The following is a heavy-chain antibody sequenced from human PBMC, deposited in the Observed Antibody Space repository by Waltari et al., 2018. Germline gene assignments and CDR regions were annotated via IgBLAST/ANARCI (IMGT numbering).Heavy chain of an antibody. J-gene: IGHJ4*02. Sequence: EVQLVESGGGLVKPGGSLRLSCAASGFTFSSYSMNWVRQAPGKGLEWVSSISSSSSYIYYADSVKGRFTISRDNAKNSLYLQMNSLRAEDTAVYYCARGTMVRGVILETWGQGTLVTVSS. CDR3: ARGTMVRGVILET. V-gene: IGHV3-21*03. D-gene: IGHD3-10*01. CDR1: GFTFSSYS. CDR2: ISSSSSYI.